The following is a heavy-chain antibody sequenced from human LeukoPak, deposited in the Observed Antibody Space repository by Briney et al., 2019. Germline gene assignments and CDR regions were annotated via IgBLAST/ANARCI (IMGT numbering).Heavy chain of an antibody. V-gene: IGHV1-69*13. J-gene: IGHJ6*02. CDR2: IIPIFGTA. CDR3: ARAQYSSSSFHYYGMGV. Sequence: GASVKVSCKASGGTFSSYALTWVRQAPGQGLEWMGGIIPIFGTASYAQKFQGRVTIIADQSTSTVYMELSSLRSEDTAVYYCARAQYSSSSFHYYGMGVWGQGTTVTVSS. CDR1: GGTFSSYA. D-gene: IGHD6-6*01.